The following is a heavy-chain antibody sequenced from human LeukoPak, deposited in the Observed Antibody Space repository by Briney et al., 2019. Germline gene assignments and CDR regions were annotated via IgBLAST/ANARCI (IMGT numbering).Heavy chain of an antibody. J-gene: IGHJ4*02. CDR1: GFTFNSYA. D-gene: IGHD3-3*01. V-gene: IGHV3-23*01. CDR3: ASLRFLEWKGGFDY. CDR2: ISGSGGST. Sequence: GGSLRLSCAASGFTFNSYAMSWVRQAPGKGLEWVSAISGSGGSTYYADSVKGRFTISRDNSKNTLYLQMNSLRAEDTAVYYCASLRFLEWKGGFDYWGQGTLVTVSS.